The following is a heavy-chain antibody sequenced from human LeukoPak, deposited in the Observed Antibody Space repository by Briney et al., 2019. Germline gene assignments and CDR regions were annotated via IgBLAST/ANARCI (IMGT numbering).Heavy chain of an antibody. Sequence: SETLSLTCTVSGGSISSYYWSWIRQPPGKGLEWIGYIYYSGSTTYNPSLKSRVTISVDTSKNQFSLKLSSVTAADTAVYYCARESTMINAFDIWGQGTMVTVSS. CDR1: GGSISSYY. V-gene: IGHV4-59*01. CDR3: ARESTMINAFDI. CDR2: IYYSGST. D-gene: IGHD3-22*01. J-gene: IGHJ3*02.